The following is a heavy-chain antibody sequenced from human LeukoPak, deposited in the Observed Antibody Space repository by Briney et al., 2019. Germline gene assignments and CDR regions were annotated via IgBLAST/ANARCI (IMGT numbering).Heavy chain of an antibody. CDR2: IYYSGNT. CDR1: GVSITSSSYN. V-gene: IGHV4-39*07. D-gene: IGHD6-13*01. J-gene: IGHJ4*02. Sequence: SETLSLTCTVSGVSITSSSYNWGWIRQPPGKGLEWIGSIYYSGNTFYNPSLKSRVTISVDTSKNQFSLKLSSVTAADTAVYYCASLKASIIAAAGLPFDYWGQGTLVTVSS. CDR3: ASLKASIIAAAGLPFDY.